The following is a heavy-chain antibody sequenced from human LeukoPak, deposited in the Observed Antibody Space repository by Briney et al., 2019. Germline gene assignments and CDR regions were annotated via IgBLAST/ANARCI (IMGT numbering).Heavy chain of an antibody. Sequence: SETLSLTCTVSGGSISSYYWSWIRQPPEKGLEWIGYIYYSGSTTYNPSLKSRVTISVDTSKNQFFLSLTSVTAADTAVYYCQAVTGTNYYYGMDVWGQGTTVTVSS. CDR1: GGSISSYY. CDR2: IYYSGST. D-gene: IGHD6-19*01. J-gene: IGHJ6*02. V-gene: IGHV4-59*08. CDR3: QAVTGTNYYYGMDV.